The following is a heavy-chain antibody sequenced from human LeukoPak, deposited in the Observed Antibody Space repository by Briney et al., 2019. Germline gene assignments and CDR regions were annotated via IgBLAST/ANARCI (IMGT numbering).Heavy chain of an antibody. CDR3: ARDMLGATTLGIWFDP. CDR2: ISTSSYYI. V-gene: IGHV3-21*01. J-gene: IGHJ5*02. CDR1: GFSLSSYN. Sequence: GGSLRLSCVASGFSLSSYNMNWVRQAPGKGLEWVSSISTSSYYIYYTDSVRGRFIISRDNAKNSLYLQMNSLRAEDTAVYYCARDMLGATTLGIWFDPWGQGTLVTVSS. D-gene: IGHD1-26*01.